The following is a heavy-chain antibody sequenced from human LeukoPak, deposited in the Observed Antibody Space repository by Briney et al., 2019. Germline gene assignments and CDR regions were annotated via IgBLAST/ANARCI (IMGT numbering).Heavy chain of an antibody. Sequence: PSETLSLTCTVFGGSISSSSYYWGWIRQPPGKGLEWIGSIYYSGSTYYNPSLKSRVTISVDTSKNQFSLKLSSVTAADTAVYYCARQEYYYDSSGYYDWYFDLWGRGTLVTVSS. CDR2: IYYSGST. D-gene: IGHD3-22*01. CDR1: GGSISSSSYY. J-gene: IGHJ2*01. CDR3: ARQEYYYDSSGYYDWYFDL. V-gene: IGHV4-39*01.